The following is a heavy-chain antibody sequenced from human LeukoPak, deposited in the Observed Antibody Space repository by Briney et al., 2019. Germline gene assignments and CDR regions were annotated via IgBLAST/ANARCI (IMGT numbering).Heavy chain of an antibody. Sequence: SVKVSCKASGGTFSSYAISWVRQAPGQGLEWMAILNPSGGSSNYAQKFQGRATLTRATSTGTVYMELSSLRSEDTAVYYCASVYKHGMDVWGQGTTVIVSS. D-gene: IGHD5-24*01. CDR1: GGTFSSYA. CDR3: ASVYKHGMDV. J-gene: IGHJ6*02. CDR2: LNPSGGSS. V-gene: IGHV1-46*01.